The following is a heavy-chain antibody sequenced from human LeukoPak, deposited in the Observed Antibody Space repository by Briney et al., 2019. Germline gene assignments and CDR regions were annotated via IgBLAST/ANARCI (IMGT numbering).Heavy chain of an antibody. CDR3: ARQDSSGYYYYGVDV. J-gene: IGHJ6*02. Sequence: GEFLKISCKGSGFSFNMYWIGWVRQMPGKGLEWMGIIYPGADTRYSPSFQGQVTISVDKSISTAYLQWSSLKASDTAMYYCARQDSSGYYYYGVDVWGQGTTVTVSS. V-gene: IGHV5-51*01. D-gene: IGHD3-10*01. CDR2: IYPGADT. CDR1: GFSFNMYW.